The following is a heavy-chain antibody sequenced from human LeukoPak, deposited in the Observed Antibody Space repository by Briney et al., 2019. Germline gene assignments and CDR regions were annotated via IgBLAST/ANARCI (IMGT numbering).Heavy chain of an antibody. Sequence: GGSLRLSCAASGFTFSSYAMIWVRQAPGKGLEWVSAISGSGGSTYYADSVKGRFTISRDNSKNTLYLQMNSLRAEDTAVYYCAKDPYYYDSSGYVPIDYWGQGTLVTVSS. CDR3: AKDPYYYDSSGYVPIDY. J-gene: IGHJ4*02. D-gene: IGHD3-22*01. CDR2: ISGSGGST. V-gene: IGHV3-23*01. CDR1: GFTFSSYA.